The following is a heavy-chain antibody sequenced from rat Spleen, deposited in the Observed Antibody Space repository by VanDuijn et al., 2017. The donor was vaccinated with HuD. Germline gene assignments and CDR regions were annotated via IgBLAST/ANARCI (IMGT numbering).Heavy chain of an antibody. V-gene: IGHV3-3*01. J-gene: IGHJ2*01. CDR3: ARDNNYKAY. CDR1: FYSITSSYR. CDR2: INSEGNT. Sequence: EVQLQESGPGLVKPSQSLSLTCSVTFYSITSSYRWSWIRKFPGNKLEWMGYINSEGNTNYNPSLKSRISITRDTSKNQFFLQVNSVTTEDTATYYCARDNNYKAYWGQGVLVTVSS. D-gene: IGHD1-10*01.